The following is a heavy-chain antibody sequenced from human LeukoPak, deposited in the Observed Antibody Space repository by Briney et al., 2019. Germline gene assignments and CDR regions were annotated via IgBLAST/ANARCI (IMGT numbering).Heavy chain of an antibody. J-gene: IGHJ5*02. V-gene: IGHV4-4*07. CDR2: IYTSGST. CDR3: ARDSGTTGEVKFDP. D-gene: IGHD3-10*01. CDR1: GGSISSYY. Sequence: SETLSLTCTVSGGSISSYYWSWIRQPAGKGLEWIGRIYTSGSTTYNPSLKSRVTMSVDTSKNQFSLKLSSVTAADTAGYYCARDSGTTGEVKFDPWGQGTLVTVSS.